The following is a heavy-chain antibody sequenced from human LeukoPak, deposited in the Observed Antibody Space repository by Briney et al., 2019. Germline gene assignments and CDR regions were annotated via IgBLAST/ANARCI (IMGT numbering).Heavy chain of an antibody. CDR3: AKTRQQLIRGSFDI. J-gene: IGHJ3*02. CDR1: GYSFTSYW. Sequence: GESLKISCKGSGYSFTSYWIGWVRQMPGKGLEWMGIIYPDDSDTRYSPSFQGQVTISADKSINTAYLQWSSLKASDTAMYYCAKTRQQLIRGSFDIWGQGTMVTVSS. D-gene: IGHD6-13*01. CDR2: IYPDDSDT. V-gene: IGHV5-51*01.